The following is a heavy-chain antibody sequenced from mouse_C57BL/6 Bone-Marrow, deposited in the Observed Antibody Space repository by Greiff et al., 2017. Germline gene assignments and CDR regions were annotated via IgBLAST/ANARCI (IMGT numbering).Heavy chain of an antibody. J-gene: IGHJ1*03. V-gene: IGHV2-3*01. CDR3: AKEAYYSGSSYWYFDV. CDR2: IWGDGST. CDR1: GFSLTSYG. Sequence: VKLVESGPGLVAPSQSLSISCTVSGFSLTSYGVSWVRQPPGKGLEWLGVIWGDGSTNYHSALISRLDISKDNSKRQVFLKLNSLQTDDTATYYCAKEAYYSGSSYWYFDVWGTGTTVTVSS. D-gene: IGHD1-1*01.